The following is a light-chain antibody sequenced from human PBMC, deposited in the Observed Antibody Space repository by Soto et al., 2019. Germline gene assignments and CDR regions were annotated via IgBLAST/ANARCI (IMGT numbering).Light chain of an antibody. CDR2: KAS. CDR1: QYISSW. Sequence: DLQMTQSPSTLSASVGDRVTITCRASQYISSWLAWYQQKPGKAPKLLIYKASSLESGVPSRFSGSRSGTEFTLTISSLQPDDFATYYCQQYNSQRTFGQGTKVEIK. CDR3: QQYNSQRT. J-gene: IGKJ1*01. V-gene: IGKV1-5*03.